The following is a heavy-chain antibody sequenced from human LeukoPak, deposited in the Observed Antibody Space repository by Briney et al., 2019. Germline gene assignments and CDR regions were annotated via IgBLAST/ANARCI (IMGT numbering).Heavy chain of an antibody. V-gene: IGHV3-11*01. CDR1: GFTFSDYY. Sequence: PGGSLRLSCAASGFTFSDYYMSWIRQAPGKGLEWVSYISSSGSTIYYADSVKGRFTISRDNAKNSLYLQMNSLRAEDTAVHYCASSSLSRWASLLFDPWGQGTLVTVSS. J-gene: IGHJ5*02. CDR2: ISSSGSTI. CDR3: ASSSLSRWASLLFDP. D-gene: IGHD6-19*01.